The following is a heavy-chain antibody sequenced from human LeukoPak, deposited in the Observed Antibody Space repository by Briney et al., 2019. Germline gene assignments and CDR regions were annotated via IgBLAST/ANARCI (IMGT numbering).Heavy chain of an antibody. V-gene: IGHV4-4*09. D-gene: IGHD2-15*01. CDR1: GGSISSFY. J-gene: IGHJ4*02. Sequence: PSETLSLTCTVSGGSISSFYWSWIRQPPGKGLEWIGYIHASGTTNYSPSLKSRVTISVDSSKNHFSLKLSSVTAADTAVYHCARHMICGGGNCYGAALDYWGQGTLVTVSS. CDR2: IHASGTT. CDR3: ARHMICGGGNCYGAALDY.